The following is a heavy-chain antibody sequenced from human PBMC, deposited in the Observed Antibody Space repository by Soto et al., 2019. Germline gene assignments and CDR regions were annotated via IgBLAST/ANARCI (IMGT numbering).Heavy chain of an antibody. D-gene: IGHD3-22*01. Sequence: GESLKISCKGYGYSFTSYWITWVRQLPGKGLECLGRIAPSDSETIYSPSFEGHVTISDDKSVSTAYLQWSSLKASDTAMYYCARLGYLLGTFGIWGQGTWVTVS. J-gene: IGHJ3*02. CDR1: GYSFTSYW. CDR3: ARLGYLLGTFGI. CDR2: IAPSDSET. V-gene: IGHV5-10-1*01.